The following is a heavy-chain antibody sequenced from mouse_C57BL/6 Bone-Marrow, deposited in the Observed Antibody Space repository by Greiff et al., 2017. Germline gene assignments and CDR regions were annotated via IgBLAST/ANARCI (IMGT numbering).Heavy chain of an antibody. J-gene: IGHJ4*01. V-gene: IGHV1-22*01. Sequence: EVQVVESGPELVKPGASVKMSCKASGYTFTDYNMHWVKQSHGKSLEWIGYINPNNGGTSYNQKFKGKATLTVNKSSSTAYMELRSLTSEDSAVYYCANYLRGLRRYYYTMDDWGQGTSVTVSS. CDR3: ANYLRGLRRYYYTMDD. CDR1: GYTFTDYN. CDR2: INPNNGGT. D-gene: IGHD2-2*01.